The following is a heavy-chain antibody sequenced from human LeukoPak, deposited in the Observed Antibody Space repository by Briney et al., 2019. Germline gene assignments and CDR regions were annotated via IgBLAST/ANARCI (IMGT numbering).Heavy chain of an antibody. CDR3: ARAEAATWFDP. D-gene: IGHD2-15*01. CDR2: IYHSGST. V-gene: IGHV4-38-2*02. CDR1: GFSISTAYY. J-gene: IGHJ5*02. Sequence: SQTLSLTCNVSGFSISTAYYWGWIRQPPGKGLEWIATIYHSGSTYYSPYLKSRVTISLDKSKNHFSLILRSVTAADTAVYYCARAEAATWFDPWGQRTLVTVSS.